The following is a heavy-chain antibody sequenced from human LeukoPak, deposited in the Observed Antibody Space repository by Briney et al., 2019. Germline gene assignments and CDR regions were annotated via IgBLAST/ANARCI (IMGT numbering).Heavy chain of an antibody. Sequence: GASVKVSCKASGGTFSSYAISWVRQAPGQGLEWMGGIIPIFGTANYAQKFQGRVTITADESTSTAYMELSSLRSEDTAVYYCARDGREVATTYYYYYGMDVWGQGTTVTVSS. D-gene: IGHD5-12*01. V-gene: IGHV1-69*13. CDR2: IIPIFGTA. CDR3: ARDGREVATTYYYYYGMDV. CDR1: GGTFSSYA. J-gene: IGHJ6*02.